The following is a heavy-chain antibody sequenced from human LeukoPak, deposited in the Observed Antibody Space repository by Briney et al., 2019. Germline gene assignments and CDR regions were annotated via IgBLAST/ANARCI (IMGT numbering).Heavy chain of an antibody. Sequence: GRSLRLSCAASGFTFSSYAMHWVRQAPGKGLEWVAVISYDGSNKYYADSVKGRFTISRDNSKNTLYLQMNSLRAEDTAVYYCATQGDYRGQGTLVTVSS. CDR3: ATQGDY. J-gene: IGHJ4*02. V-gene: IGHV3-30*01. CDR2: ISYDGSNK. CDR1: GFTFSSYA.